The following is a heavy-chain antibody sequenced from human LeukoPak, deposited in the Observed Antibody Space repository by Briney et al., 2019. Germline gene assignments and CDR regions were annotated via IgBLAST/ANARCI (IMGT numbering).Heavy chain of an antibody. J-gene: IGHJ4*02. D-gene: IGHD2-15*01. CDR1: GDSVSSNSAA. CDR3: ARVGEYCSGGSCYSLGFDY. Sequence: SQTLSLTCAISGDSVSSNSAAWNWIRQSPSRGLEWLGRTYYRSKWYNDYAVSVKSRITINPDTSKNQFSLQLNSLTPEDTAVDYCARVGEYCSGGSCYSLGFDYWGQGTLVTVSS. V-gene: IGHV6-1*01. CDR2: TYYRSKWYN.